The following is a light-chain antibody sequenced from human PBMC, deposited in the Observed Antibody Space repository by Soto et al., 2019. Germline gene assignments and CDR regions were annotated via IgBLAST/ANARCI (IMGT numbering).Light chain of an antibody. CDR3: QQSYSTPPT. CDR2: AAS. V-gene: IGKV1-39*01. J-gene: IGKJ2*01. Sequence: DIQMTQSPSSLSASVGDRVTITCRASQSIKKYLNWFQQKPGKAPKLLIYAASSLQSGVPSRFSGSGSGTHFTLAVSSLQPEDFGTYYCQQSYSTPPTFGQGTKVDIK. CDR1: QSIKKY.